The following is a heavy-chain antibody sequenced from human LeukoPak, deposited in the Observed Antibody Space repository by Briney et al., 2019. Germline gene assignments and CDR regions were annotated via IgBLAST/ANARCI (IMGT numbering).Heavy chain of an antibody. Sequence: SVKVSCKASGGTFSSYAISWVRQAPGQGLEWMGGIIPIFGTANYAQKFQGRVTMTEDTSTDTAYMELSSLRSEDTAVYYCATLWPGGDVWGQGTTVTVSS. CDR1: GGTFSSYA. CDR2: IIPIFGTA. D-gene: IGHD2-21*01. J-gene: IGHJ6*02. V-gene: IGHV1-69*06. CDR3: ATLWPGGDV.